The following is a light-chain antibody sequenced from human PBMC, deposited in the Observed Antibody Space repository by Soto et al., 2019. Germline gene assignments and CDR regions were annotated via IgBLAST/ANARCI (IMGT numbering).Light chain of an antibody. CDR1: QSILNSK. V-gene: IGKV3-20*01. CDR3: QWYAYHWSPPVT. Sequence: EIVLTQSPGTLSLSPRERATLSCRASQSILNSKLAWYQQKPGQAPSLLIYGASNRATGIPDMFSGSGSGTDFTFNICRLEPEDFSVYYCQWYAYHWSPPVTFGGGTKVEIK. CDR2: GAS. J-gene: IGKJ4*01.